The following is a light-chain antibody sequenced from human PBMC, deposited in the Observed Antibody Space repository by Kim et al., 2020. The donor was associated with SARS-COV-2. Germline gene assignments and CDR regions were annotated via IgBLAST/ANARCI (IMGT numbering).Light chain of an antibody. CDR1: SSNIGAGYD. CDR3: QSYDSSLSVVV. J-gene: IGLJ2*01. Sequence: QRVTISCTGSSSNIGAGYDVHWYQQLPGTAPKLLIYANSNRPSGVPDRFSGSKSGTSASLAITGLQAEDEADYYCQSYDSSLSVVVFGGGTKLTVL. CDR2: ANS. V-gene: IGLV1-40*01.